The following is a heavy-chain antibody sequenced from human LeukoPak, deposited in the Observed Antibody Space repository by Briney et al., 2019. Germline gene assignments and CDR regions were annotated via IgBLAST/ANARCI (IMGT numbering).Heavy chain of an antibody. V-gene: IGHV1-18*01. D-gene: IGHD3-10*01. Sequence: ASVKVSCKASGYTFTSYGISWVRQAPGQGLEWMGWISAYNGNTNYAQKLQGRVTMTTDTSTSTAYMELRSLRSDDTAVYYCARDPTRITMVRGDDYWGQGTLVTVSS. CDR1: GYTFTSYG. CDR3: ARDPTRITMVRGDDY. J-gene: IGHJ4*02. CDR2: ISAYNGNT.